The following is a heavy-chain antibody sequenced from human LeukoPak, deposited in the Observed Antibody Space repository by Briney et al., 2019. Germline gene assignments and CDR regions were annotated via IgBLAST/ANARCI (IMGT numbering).Heavy chain of an antibody. CDR3: ARGYCSGGSCYSPPQYYYYYMDV. Sequence: SETLSLTCTVSGGSISSYYWSWIRQPPGMGLEWIGYIYYSGSTNYNPSLKSRVTISVDTSKNQFSLNLSSVTAADTAVYYCARGYCSGGSCYSPPQYYYYYMDVWGKGTTVTVSS. J-gene: IGHJ6*03. CDR2: IYYSGST. D-gene: IGHD2-15*01. V-gene: IGHV4-59*01. CDR1: GGSISSYY.